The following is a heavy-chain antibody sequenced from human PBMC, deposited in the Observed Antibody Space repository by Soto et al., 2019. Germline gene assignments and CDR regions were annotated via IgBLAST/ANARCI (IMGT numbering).Heavy chain of an antibody. J-gene: IGHJ4*02. CDR2: IYYSGST. Sequence: TLSLTCTVSGGSISSGDYYWSWIRQHPGKGLEWIGYIYYSGSTYFNPSLRSRVTISFDTSKNQFSLRLTSVTASDTAVYYCARPDSSSWAAPFGSWGQGTLVTVSS. D-gene: IGHD6-13*01. CDR1: GGSISSGDYY. V-gene: IGHV4-30-4*08. CDR3: ARPDSSSWAAPFGS.